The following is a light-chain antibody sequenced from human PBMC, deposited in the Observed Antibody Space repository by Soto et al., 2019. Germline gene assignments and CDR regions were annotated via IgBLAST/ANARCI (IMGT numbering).Light chain of an antibody. Sequence: EIVWTHSPGTLSLSPGEGATLSCRASQSISTTYLAWYQQKPGQAPRLLIYGASSRATGIPDRFSGSGSETDFPLTISRLEPEDFAVYYCQQYGSSSLTFGQGTKVEIK. CDR3: QQYGSSSLT. CDR2: GAS. CDR1: QSISTTY. V-gene: IGKV3-20*01. J-gene: IGKJ1*01.